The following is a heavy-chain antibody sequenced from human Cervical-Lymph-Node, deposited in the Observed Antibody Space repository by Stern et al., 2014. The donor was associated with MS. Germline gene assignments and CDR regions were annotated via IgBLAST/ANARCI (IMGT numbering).Heavy chain of an antibody. CDR3: AREATRIVVGIDY. D-gene: IGHD1-26*01. CDR1: GYAFTAFF. V-gene: IGHV1-2*06. CDR2: LNPNSDDP. J-gene: IGHJ4*02. Sequence: VQLVQSGAEMKKPGASVKVSCKASGYAFTAFFIHWVRQVPGQGLEWMGRLNPNSDDPTYAQNFQDRVTLTRDTSICTAYLELSRLTSADTAVYYCAREATRIVVGIDYWGQGTQVTVSS.